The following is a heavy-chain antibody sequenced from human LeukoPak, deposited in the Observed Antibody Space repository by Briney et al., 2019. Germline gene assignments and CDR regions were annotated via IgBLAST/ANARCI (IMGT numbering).Heavy chain of an antibody. CDR3: ATCLRYFDWLQVAYFDY. V-gene: IGHV1-69*13. Sequence: ASVKVSCKASGGTFSSYAISWVRQAPGQGLEWMGGIIPIFGTANYAQKFQGRVTITADESTSTAYMELSGLRSEDTAVYYCATCLRYFDWLQVAYFDYWGQGTLVTVSS. D-gene: IGHD3-9*01. J-gene: IGHJ4*02. CDR2: IIPIFGTA. CDR1: GGTFSSYA.